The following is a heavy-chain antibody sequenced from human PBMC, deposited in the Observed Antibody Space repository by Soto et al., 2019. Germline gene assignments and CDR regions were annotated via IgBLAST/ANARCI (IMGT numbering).Heavy chain of an antibody. CDR3: ERSPSWETTVTPYYFDY. V-gene: IGHV1-8*01. CDR1: RYTFISYD. D-gene: IGHD4-4*01. CDR2: MNPKSANT. Sequence: GASVKVSCKASRYTFISYDINWVRQATGQGLEWMGWMNPKSANTGYAQNFQGRVTMTSNTSISTAYMELSSLRSEDTAFYYCERSPSWETTVTPYYFDYWGQGTLVTVSS. J-gene: IGHJ4*02.